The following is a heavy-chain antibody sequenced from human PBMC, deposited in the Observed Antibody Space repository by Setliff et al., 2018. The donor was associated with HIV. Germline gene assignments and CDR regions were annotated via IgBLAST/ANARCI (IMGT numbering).Heavy chain of an antibody. J-gene: IGHJ4*02. CDR3: ARGGATGTTRLDY. V-gene: IGHV4-34*01. Sequence: SETLSLTCAVYGESFSGYYWNWIRQPPGKGLEWVAEINHSGSTKYNPSLKSRVTISVDTSRNQFSLKLTSVTAADTAVYYCARGGATGTTRLDYWGQGTLVTVS. CDR1: GESFSGYY. D-gene: IGHD1-7*01. CDR2: INHSGST.